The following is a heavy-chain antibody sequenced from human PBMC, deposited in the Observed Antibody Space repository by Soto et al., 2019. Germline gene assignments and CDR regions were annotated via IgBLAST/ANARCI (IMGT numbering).Heavy chain of an antibody. J-gene: IGHJ6*02. CDR3: AKNEMITDPIGYYYGMDV. CDR1: GFTFSSYA. CDR2: ISGSGGST. D-gene: IGHD3-16*01. V-gene: IGHV3-23*01. Sequence: PGGSLRLSCAASGFTFSSYAMSWVRQAPGKGLEWVSAISGSGGSTYYADSVKGRFTISRDNSKNTLYLQMNSLRAEDTAVYYCAKNEMITDPIGYYYGMDVWGQGTTVTVSS.